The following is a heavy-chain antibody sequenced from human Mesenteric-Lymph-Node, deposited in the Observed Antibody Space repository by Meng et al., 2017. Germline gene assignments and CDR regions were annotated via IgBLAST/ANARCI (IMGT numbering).Heavy chain of an antibody. D-gene: IGHD2/OR15-2a*01. CDR2: ISPTSGSL. CDR3: ARDHGFPNWFDP. J-gene: IGHJ5*02. V-gene: IGHV3-11*04. CDR1: GFTFSDYY. Sequence: VQLVASGGGLLNTGGSLRLSCAASGFTFSDYYMAWIRQPPGQGLEWVASISPTSGSLYYADSVKGRFSIARDNAKNSLSLQMGSLRVEDTAVYYCARDHGFPNWFDPWGQGTLVTVSS.